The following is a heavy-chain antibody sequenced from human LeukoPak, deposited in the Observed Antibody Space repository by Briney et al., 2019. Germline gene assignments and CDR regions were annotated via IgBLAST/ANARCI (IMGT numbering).Heavy chain of an antibody. D-gene: IGHD3-22*01. CDR3: ARGYYDSAVTFEP. Sequence: SETLSLTCTVSGGSISAYYWSWIRQPPGKGLEWIGFIYYSGSTNYNPSLKSRVTISVDTSKNQFSLKLSSVTAADTAVYYCARGYYDSAVTFEPWGQGTLVTVSS. CDR1: GGSISAYY. V-gene: IGHV4-59*01. J-gene: IGHJ5*02. CDR2: IYYSGST.